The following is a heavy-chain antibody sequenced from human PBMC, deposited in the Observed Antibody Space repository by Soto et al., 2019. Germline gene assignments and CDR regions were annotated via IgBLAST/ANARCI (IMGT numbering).Heavy chain of an antibody. V-gene: IGHV3-48*01. CDR2: ISSSSSTI. J-gene: IGHJ3*01. CDR3: ARDDVSYEGGIDAFEL. CDR1: GFTFSSYS. D-gene: IGHD2-15*01. Sequence: GGSLRLSCAASGFTFSSYSMNWVRQAPGKGLEWVSYISSSSSTIYYADSVKGRFTISRDNAKNSLYLQMNSLRAEDTAVYYRARDDVSYEGGIDAFELWGQGTMVTVSS.